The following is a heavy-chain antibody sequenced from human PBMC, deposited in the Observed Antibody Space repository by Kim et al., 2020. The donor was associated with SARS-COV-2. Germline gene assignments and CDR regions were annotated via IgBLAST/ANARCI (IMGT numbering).Heavy chain of an antibody. D-gene: IGHD6-13*01. Sequence: YADSVKGRFTISRDNSKNTLYLQMNSLRAEDTAVYYCAKALSYSSSPYDYWGQGTLVTVSS. CDR3: AKALSYSSSPYDY. J-gene: IGHJ4*02. V-gene: IGHV3-33*06.